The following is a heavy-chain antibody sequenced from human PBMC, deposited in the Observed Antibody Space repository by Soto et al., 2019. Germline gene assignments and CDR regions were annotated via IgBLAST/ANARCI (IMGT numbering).Heavy chain of an antibody. J-gene: IGHJ4*02. V-gene: IGHV3-33*08. Sequence: QVQLVESGGGVVHPGGSLGLSCAASASIFKGHGMHWVRQAPGKGLEWVAIIRYDGSDEHYGDSVKGRFTISRDNSKNMLYSQMNSLRAEDTAVYYCARDGVGATTFFGFLDYWGQGTLVTVSS. CDR2: IRYDGSDE. CDR1: ASIFKGHG. CDR3: ARDGVGATTFFGFLDY. D-gene: IGHD1-26*01.